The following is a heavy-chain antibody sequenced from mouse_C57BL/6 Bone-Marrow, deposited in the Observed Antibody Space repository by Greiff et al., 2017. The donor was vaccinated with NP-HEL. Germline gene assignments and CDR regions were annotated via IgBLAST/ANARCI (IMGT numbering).Heavy chain of an antibody. CDR2: IDPSDSYT. Sequence: QVQLQQPGAELVRPGTSVKLSCKASGYTFTSYWMHWVKQRPGQGLEWIGVIDPSDSYTNYNQKFKGKATLTVDTSSSTAYMQLSSLTSEDSAVYYCARRMGWGQGPSSHSLL. CDR1: GYTFTSYW. J-gene: IGHJ2*01. V-gene: IGHV1-59*01. CDR3: ARRMG.